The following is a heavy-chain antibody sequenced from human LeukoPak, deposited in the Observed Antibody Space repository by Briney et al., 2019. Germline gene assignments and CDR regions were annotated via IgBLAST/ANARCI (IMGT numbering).Heavy chain of an antibody. CDR3: ATMYSGSYDAFDI. J-gene: IGHJ3*02. CDR2: ISAYNGNT. Sequence: VASVKVSXKASGYTFTSYYMHWVRQAPGQGLEWMGWISAYNGNTNYAQKLQGRVTMTTDTSTSTAYMELRSLRSDDTAVYYCATMYSGSYDAFDIWGQGTMVTVSS. D-gene: IGHD1-26*01. V-gene: IGHV1-18*04. CDR1: GYTFTSYY.